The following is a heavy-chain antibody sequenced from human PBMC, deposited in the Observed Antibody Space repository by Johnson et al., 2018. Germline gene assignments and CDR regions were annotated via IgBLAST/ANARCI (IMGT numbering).Heavy chain of an antibody. Sequence: QVQLVQSGGGVVQPGRSLRLSCAASGFTFSNYAINWVRQAPGKGLECVGVISNDGKNDYYTDSVKGRFTISRDNSKNTLDLQWNSLRAEDTAVYYCARDWQMDVGGQGTTVTVSS. CDR3: ARDWQMDV. V-gene: IGHV3-30*04. J-gene: IGHJ6*02. CDR2: ISNDGKND. CDR1: GFTFSNYA.